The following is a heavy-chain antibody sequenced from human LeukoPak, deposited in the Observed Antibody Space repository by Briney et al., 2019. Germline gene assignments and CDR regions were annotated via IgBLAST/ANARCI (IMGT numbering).Heavy chain of an antibody. V-gene: IGHV3-21*01. CDR3: ARDLCYDILTGYQNWYFDL. CDR1: GFTFSSYS. CDR2: ISSSSSYI. J-gene: IGHJ2*01. D-gene: IGHD3-9*01. Sequence: GGSLRLSCAASGFTFSSYSMNWVRQAPGKGLEWVSSISSSSSYIYYADSVKGRFTISRDNAKNSLYLQMNSLRAEDTAVYYCARDLCYDILTGYQNWYFDLWGRGTLVTVSS.